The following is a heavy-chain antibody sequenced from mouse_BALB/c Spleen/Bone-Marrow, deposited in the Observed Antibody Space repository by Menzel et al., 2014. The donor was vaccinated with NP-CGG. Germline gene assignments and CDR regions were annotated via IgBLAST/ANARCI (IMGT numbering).Heavy chain of an antibody. D-gene: IGHD1-2*01. Sequence: EVKVEESGPSLVKPSQTLSLTCSVTGDSITSSYWNWIRKFPGNKLEYRGYISYSGNAYYNPSLKSRISLTRDTSKNQYYLQLNSVTTEDTATYFCARGNGYHFDYWGQGTTLTVSS. V-gene: IGHV3-8*02. CDR1: GDSITSSY. CDR2: ISYSGNA. CDR3: ARGNGYHFDY. J-gene: IGHJ2*01.